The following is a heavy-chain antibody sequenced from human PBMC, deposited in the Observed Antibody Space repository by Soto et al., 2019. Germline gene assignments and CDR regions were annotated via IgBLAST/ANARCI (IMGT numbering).Heavy chain of an antibody. V-gene: IGHV4-30-2*01. Sequence: QLQLQESGSGLVKPSQTLSLTCAVSGDSISSGGSSWSWIRQPPEKGLEWIGYINHSGGTYYNPSLKSRVTISVDRSKNQFSLKLSSVTAADSAVYYCARERDYGDRFFVYWGQGTLVTVSS. CDR1: GDSISSGGSS. J-gene: IGHJ4*02. CDR3: ARERDYGDRFFVY. CDR2: INHSGGT. D-gene: IGHD4-17*01.